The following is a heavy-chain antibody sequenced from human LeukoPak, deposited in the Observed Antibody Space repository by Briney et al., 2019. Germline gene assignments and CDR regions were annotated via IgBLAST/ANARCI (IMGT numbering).Heavy chain of an antibody. J-gene: IGHJ4*02. V-gene: IGHV4-31*11. CDR2: IYYSGSA. CDR3: ARGSDYFDY. CDR1: GGSISSADFY. Sequence: PSETLSLTCAVSGGSISSADFYWSWIRQHPGKGLEWIGFIYYSGSAYYNPSLKSRVSISVDTSKNQFSLTFNSVTAADTAVYYCARGSDYFDYWGQGTLATVSS.